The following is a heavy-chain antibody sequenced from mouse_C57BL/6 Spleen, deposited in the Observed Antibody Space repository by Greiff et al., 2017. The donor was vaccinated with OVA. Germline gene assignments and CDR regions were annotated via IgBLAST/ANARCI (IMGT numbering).Heavy chain of an antibody. Sequence: DVQLQESGTVLARPGASVKLSCKTSGYTFTSYWMHWVKQRPGQGLEWIGAIYPGNSDTSYNQKFKGKAKLTAVTSASTAYMELSSLTNEDSAVYYCTRESFYYGYDGCAYWGQGTLVTVSA. CDR2: IYPGNSDT. V-gene: IGHV1-5*01. J-gene: IGHJ3*01. CDR3: TRESFYYGYDGCAY. CDR1: GYTFTSYW. D-gene: IGHD2-2*01.